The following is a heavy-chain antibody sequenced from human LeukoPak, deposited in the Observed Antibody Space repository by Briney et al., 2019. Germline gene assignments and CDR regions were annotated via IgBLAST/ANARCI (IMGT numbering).Heavy chain of an antibody. D-gene: IGHD6-19*01. V-gene: IGHV3-48*03. CDR1: GFSFSSYE. J-gene: IGHJ4*02. Sequence: GGSLRLSCAASGFSFSSYEMNWVRQAPGKGLEWISYISASGTLTYYADSVEGRFTISRDNAKNSLYLQMNSLRAEDTALYYCAKESVAGTFDYWGQGTLVTVSS. CDR2: ISASGTLT. CDR3: AKESVAGTFDY.